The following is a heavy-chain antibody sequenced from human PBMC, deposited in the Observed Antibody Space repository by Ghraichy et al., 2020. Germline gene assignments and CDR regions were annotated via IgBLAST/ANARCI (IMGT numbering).Heavy chain of an antibody. CDR2: INPNTGGT. J-gene: IGHJ6*03. CDR1: GYTFTGYY. Sequence: ASVKVSCKASGYTFTGYYMHWVRQAPGQGLEWMAWINPNTGGTNYAQKFQGWVTMTTDTSISTAYMELSRLKSDDTAIYYCARGSFGRQQPVRDYYYYMDVWGKGTTVTVSS. CDR3: ARGSFGRQQPVRDYYYYMDV. V-gene: IGHV1-2*04. D-gene: IGHD3-10*01.